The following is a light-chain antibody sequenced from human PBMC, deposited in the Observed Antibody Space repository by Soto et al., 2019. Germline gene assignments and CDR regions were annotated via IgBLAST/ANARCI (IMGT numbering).Light chain of an antibody. CDR3: QSHDSSLSGYV. CDR1: SSNIGAGYE. V-gene: IGLV1-40*01. Sequence: QSVLTQPPSVSEAPGQRVTISCTGSSSNIGAGYEAHWYQQVPGKAPKLLIYENNNRPSGVPDRFSGSKSGTSASLAITGLQAEDEAEYYCQSHDSSLSGYVFGTGTKLTVL. CDR2: ENN. J-gene: IGLJ1*01.